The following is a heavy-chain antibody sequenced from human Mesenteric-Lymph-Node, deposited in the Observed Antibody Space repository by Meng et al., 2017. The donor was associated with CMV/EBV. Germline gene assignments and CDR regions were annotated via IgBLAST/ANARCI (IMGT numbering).Heavy chain of an antibody. J-gene: IGHJ4*02. CDR1: GDSVNSDNW. CDR2: IHHGGTT. V-gene: IGHV4-4*02. Sequence: LTCPVSGDSVNSDNWWTWVRQPPGKGLEWIGEIHHGGTTAYNPSLRSRISFSVDKSRNQVSLHLTTVTAADTAVYYCASATYYKVDYWGQGTLVTVSS. D-gene: IGHD3-10*01. CDR3: ASATYYKVDY.